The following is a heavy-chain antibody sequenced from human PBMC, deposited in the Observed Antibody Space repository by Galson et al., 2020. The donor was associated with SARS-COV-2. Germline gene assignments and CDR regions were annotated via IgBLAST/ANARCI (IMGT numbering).Heavy chain of an antibody. J-gene: IGHJ4*02. D-gene: IGHD3-16*02. CDR1: GFTFSNAW. V-gene: IGHV3-15*01. Sequence: ARPGGSLRLSCAASGFTFSNAWMSWVRQAPGKGLEWVGRIKSKTDGGTTDYAAPVKGRFTISRDDSKNTLYLQMNSLKTEDTAVYYCTTGGPYYDYVWGSYRCTPGDYWGQGTLVTVSS. CDR3: TTGGPYYDYVWGSYRCTPGDY. CDR2: IKSKTDGGTT.